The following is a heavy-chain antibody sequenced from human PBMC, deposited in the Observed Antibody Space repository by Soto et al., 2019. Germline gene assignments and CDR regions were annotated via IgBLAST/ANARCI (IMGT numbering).Heavy chain of an antibody. J-gene: IGHJ6*03. CDR2: ISVSGGST. Sequence: EVQLLESGGGLVQPGGSLRLSCAASGFTFSSYAMSWVRQAPGKGLEWVSAISVSGGSTYYADSVKGRFTISRDNSKNTLYLQMNSLRAEDTAVYYCANRPLRAATISDYYYYYMDVWGKGTTVTVSS. V-gene: IGHV3-23*01. CDR1: GFTFSSYA. D-gene: IGHD5-12*01. CDR3: ANRPLRAATISDYYYYYMDV.